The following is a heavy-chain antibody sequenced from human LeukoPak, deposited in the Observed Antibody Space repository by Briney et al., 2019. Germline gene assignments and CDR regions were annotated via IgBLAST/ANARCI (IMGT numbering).Heavy chain of an antibody. CDR1: GYTFTSYD. D-gene: IGHD2-2*03. CDR3: ARGGSGYCTSTSCNNWFDP. V-gene: IGHV1-8*01. Sequence: EASVKVSCKASGYTFTSYDINWVRQATGQGLEGMGWMNPNSGNTGYAQKFEGRVTMTRNTSISTAYMALSSLRSEDTAVYYCARGGSGYCTSTSCNNWFDPWGQGTLVTVSS. J-gene: IGHJ5*02. CDR2: MNPNSGNT.